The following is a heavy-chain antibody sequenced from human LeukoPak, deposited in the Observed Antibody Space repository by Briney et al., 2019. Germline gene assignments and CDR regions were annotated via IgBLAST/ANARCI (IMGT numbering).Heavy chain of an antibody. D-gene: IGHD3-10*01. CDR3: AKDRITMVRGVPYFDY. CDR1: GFTFSSYG. V-gene: IGHV3-30*18. CDR2: ISYDGSNK. J-gene: IGHJ4*02. Sequence: GGSLRLSCAASGFTFSSYGMHWVRQAPGKGLEWVAVISYDGSNKYYADSVKGRFTISRDNSKNTLYLQMNSLRAEDTAVYYCAKDRITMVRGVPYFDYWGQGTLVTVSS.